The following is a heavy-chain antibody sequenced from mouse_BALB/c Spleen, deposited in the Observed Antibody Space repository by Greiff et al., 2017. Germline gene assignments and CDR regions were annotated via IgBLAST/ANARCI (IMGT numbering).Heavy chain of an antibody. Sequence: DVKLVESGGGLVKPGGSLKLSCAASGFTFSSYAMSWVRQTPEKRLEWVASISSGGSTYYPDSVKGRFTISRDNTRNILYLQMSSLRSEDTAMYYCARDGYSYRYDGYYWLAYWGQGTLVTVSA. V-gene: IGHV5-6-5*01. J-gene: IGHJ3*01. D-gene: IGHD2-3*01. CDR3: ARDGYSYRYDGYYWLAY. CDR1: GFTFSSYA. CDR2: ISSGGST.